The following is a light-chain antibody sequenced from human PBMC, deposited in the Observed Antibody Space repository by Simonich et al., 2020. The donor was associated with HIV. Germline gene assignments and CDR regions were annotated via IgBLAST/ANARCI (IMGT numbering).Light chain of an antibody. J-gene: IGKJ1*01. CDR1: QTVSSN. V-gene: IGKV3-15*01. CDR3: QQYNDWPRT. Sequence: IVLTQSPATLSVSPGERATLSCRDSQTVSSNLAWYQQKPGQAPRLLVYAASTRATGIPARCSGSGSGKELTLTISSLQSEDFAVYYCQQYNDWPRTFGQGTKVEIK. CDR2: AAS.